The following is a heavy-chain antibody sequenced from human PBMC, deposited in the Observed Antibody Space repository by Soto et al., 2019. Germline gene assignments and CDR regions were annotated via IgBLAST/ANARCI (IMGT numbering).Heavy chain of an antibody. D-gene: IGHD3-10*01. J-gene: IGHJ6*02. Sequence: ESGPTLVNPTQTLTLTCTFSGFSLTTSGMCVSWIRQPPGKALEWLALIDWGDDKYYTTSLKTRLTISKDTSKNQVVLTMTNMDPADTATYYCARLLTVRGPLGYYYGMDVWGQGTTVTVSS. CDR3: ARLLTVRGPLGYYYGMDV. CDR2: IDWGDDK. CDR1: GFSLTTSGMC. V-gene: IGHV2-70*01.